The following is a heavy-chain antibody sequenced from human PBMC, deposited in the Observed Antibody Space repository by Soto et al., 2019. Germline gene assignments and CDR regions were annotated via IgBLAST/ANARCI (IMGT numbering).Heavy chain of an antibody. CDR3: ARDVGRYCSGGSCYFGY. CDR2: ISAYNGNA. Sequence: GASVKVSCKASGYTSTSYGISWVRQAPGQGLEWVGWISAYNGNANYAQKLQGRVTMTTDTSTSTAYMELRSLRSDDTAVYYCARDVGRYCSGGSCYFGYCGQGTLVTVSS. V-gene: IGHV1-18*01. D-gene: IGHD2-15*01. CDR1: GYTSTSYG. J-gene: IGHJ4*02.